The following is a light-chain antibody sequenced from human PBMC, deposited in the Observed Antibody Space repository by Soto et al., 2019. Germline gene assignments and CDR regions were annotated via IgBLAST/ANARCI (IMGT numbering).Light chain of an antibody. CDR3: QHYSSYLFT. CDR2: KAS. V-gene: IGKV1-5*03. J-gene: IGKJ3*01. CDR1: QSISSW. Sequence: DIQMTQSPSTLSASVGDRVTITCRASQSISSWLAWYQQKPGKAPKLLIYKASTLESGVPSRFSGSGSGTEFTLTISSLQPDDVATYYCQHYSSYLFTFGPGTKVDIK.